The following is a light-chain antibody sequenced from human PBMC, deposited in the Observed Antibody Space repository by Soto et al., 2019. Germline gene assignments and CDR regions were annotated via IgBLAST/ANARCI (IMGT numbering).Light chain of an antibody. V-gene: IGLV1-44*01. CDR3: AAWDDGLRGRV. CDR1: SSNIGSNP. Sequence: QLVLTQPPSASGNPGQRVTISCSGSSSNIGSNPVSWYQQLPGTAPKSLIYSDNQRPSGVPDRISGSRSGTSASLAISGLQSEDEAEYYCAAWDDGLRGRVFGGGTKLTVL. J-gene: IGLJ2*01. CDR2: SDN.